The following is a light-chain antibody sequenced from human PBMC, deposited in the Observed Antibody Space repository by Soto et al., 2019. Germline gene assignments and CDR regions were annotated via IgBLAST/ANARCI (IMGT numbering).Light chain of an antibody. CDR3: QQYDDWPLT. J-gene: IGKJ1*01. CDR1: QSVTSN. V-gene: IGKV3-15*01. Sequence: EIVMTPSPATLSVSPGERATLSCRASQSVTSNLAWYQQKRGQAPRLLIYRATARAAGIPVRFGGSGSGTEFTLTISRLQSEDFAIYYCQQYDDWPLTFGQGTKVDI. CDR2: RAT.